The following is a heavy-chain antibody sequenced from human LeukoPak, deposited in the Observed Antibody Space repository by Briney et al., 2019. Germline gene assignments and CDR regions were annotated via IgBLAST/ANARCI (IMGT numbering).Heavy chain of an antibody. CDR2: ISYSGST. J-gene: IGHJ4*02. Sequence: PSETLSLTCTVSGGSISSYYWSWTRQPPGKGLEWIGYISYSGSTNYNPSLKSRVTISVDTSKNQFSLKLSSVTAADTAVYYCARGAYCGGDCYSFDYWGQGTLVTVSS. D-gene: IGHD2-21*02. CDR3: ARGAYCGGDCYSFDY. V-gene: IGHV4-59*01. CDR1: GGSISSYY.